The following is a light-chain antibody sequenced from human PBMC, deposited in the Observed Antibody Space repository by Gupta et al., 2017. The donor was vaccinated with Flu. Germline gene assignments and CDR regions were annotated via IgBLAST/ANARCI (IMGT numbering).Light chain of an antibody. CDR3: QKSSNWPPYT. Sequence: EIVLTQSPATLSLSPGERATLFCRASQSVSTYLAWDQHKPGQAPRLLSYDASNRATGIPARFSGSGSGTDFTLTISSLEPEDFAVYYCQKSSNWPPYTFGQGTRLEIK. CDR2: DAS. V-gene: IGKV3-11*01. J-gene: IGKJ2*01. CDR1: QSVSTY.